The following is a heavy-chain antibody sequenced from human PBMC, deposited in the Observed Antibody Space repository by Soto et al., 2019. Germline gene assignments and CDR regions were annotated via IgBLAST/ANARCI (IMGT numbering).Heavy chain of an antibody. CDR3: ARAWGLWFGELLPKAYYGMDV. J-gene: IGHJ6*02. CDR2: IYYSGST. V-gene: IGHV4-30-4*01. CDR1: GGSISSGDYY. Sequence: SETLSLTCTVAGGSISSGDYYWSWIRQPPGKGLEWIGYIYYSGSTYYNPSLKSRVTISVDTSKNQFSLKLSSVTAADTAVYYCARAWGLWFGELLPKAYYGMDVWGQGTTVTVSS. D-gene: IGHD3-10*01.